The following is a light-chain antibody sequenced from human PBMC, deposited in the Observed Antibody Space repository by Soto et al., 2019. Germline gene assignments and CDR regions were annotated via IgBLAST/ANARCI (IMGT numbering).Light chain of an antibody. V-gene: IGLV2-8*01. J-gene: IGLJ1*01. CDR1: SSNVGGYNY. CDR3: CSYAGSNNLRV. Sequence: QSALTQPPSASGSPGQSVTISCTGTSSNVGGYNYVSWYQQHPGKAPKLMIYDVSKRPSGVPDRFSGSKSGNTASLTVSGLQPEDEADYYCCSYAGSNNLRVFGTGTKLTVL. CDR2: DVS.